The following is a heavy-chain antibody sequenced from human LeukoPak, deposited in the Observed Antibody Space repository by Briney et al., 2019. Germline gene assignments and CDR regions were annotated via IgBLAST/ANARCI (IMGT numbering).Heavy chain of an antibody. CDR2: MSNSGST. CDR3: ATHTPQGSYGPYFDY. J-gene: IGHJ4*02. Sequence: PSETLSLTSTVSGGSISRYYWSWLRQPPGKGQEWIGYMSNSGSTNYNPSLKSRVTISVDTSKNQLSLKLSSVPAADTGVCYCATHTPQGSYGPYFDYWGQGTLVTVSS. CDR1: GGSISRYY. V-gene: IGHV4-59*01. D-gene: IGHD2-15*01.